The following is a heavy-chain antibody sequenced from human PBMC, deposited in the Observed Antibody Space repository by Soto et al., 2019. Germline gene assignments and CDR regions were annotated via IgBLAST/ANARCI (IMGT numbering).Heavy chain of an antibody. J-gene: IGHJ4*02. V-gene: IGHV4-61*01. CDR1: GGSISSGSYY. D-gene: IGHD2-2*01. Sequence: PSETLSLTCTVSGGSISSGSYYWGWLRQPPGKGLEWIGNIYYSGSTNYNPSLKSRVTISVDTSKNQFSLKLRSVTAADTAVYYCARGLRKYQLLAQYYFDYWGQGTLVTVSS. CDR2: IYYSGST. CDR3: ARGLRKYQLLAQYYFDY.